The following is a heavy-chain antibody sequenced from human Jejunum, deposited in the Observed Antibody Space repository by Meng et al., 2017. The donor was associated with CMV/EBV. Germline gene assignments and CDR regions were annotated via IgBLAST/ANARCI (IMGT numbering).Heavy chain of an antibody. CDR1: GFTFSTYA. J-gene: IGHJ4*02. CDR3: AKQGYRNDLDY. Sequence: CAASGFTFSTYAMHWVRQAPGKGLEWAAVISFDGSKKYYADSVKGRFTISRDNSRNTQYLQMNSLRVDDTALYYCAKQGYRNDLDYWGQGALVTVSS. V-gene: IGHV3-30-3*02. D-gene: IGHD1-1*01. CDR2: ISFDGSKK.